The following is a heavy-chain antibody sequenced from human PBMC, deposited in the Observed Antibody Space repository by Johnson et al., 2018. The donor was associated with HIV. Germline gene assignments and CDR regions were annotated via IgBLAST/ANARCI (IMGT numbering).Heavy chain of an antibody. D-gene: IGHD3-3*01. CDR1: GFTFSSYA. J-gene: IGHJ3*02. CDR2: IYSGGST. Sequence: VQLVESGGGLVRRGGSLRLSCAASGFTFSSYAMHWVRQAPGKGLEWVAVIYSGGSTYSADSVKGRFTISRDNSKNTLYLQMNSLRPEDTAVYYCARVLITIFGVEAFDIWGQGTMVTVSS. CDR3: ARVLITIFGVEAFDI. V-gene: IGHV3-66*02.